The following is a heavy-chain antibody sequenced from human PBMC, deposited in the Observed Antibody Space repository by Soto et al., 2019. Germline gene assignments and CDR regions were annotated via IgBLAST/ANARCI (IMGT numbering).Heavy chain of an antibody. CDR3: ARHGDVVVPAAIPLHYYYYGMDV. Sequence: PGESLKISCKGSGYSFTSYWISWVRQMPGRGLEWMGRIDPSDSYTNYSPSFQGHVTISADKSISTAYLQWSSLKASDTAMYYCARHGDVVVPAAIPLHYYYYGMDVWGQGTTVTVSS. V-gene: IGHV5-10-1*01. D-gene: IGHD2-2*02. CDR2: IDPSDSYT. CDR1: GYSFTSYW. J-gene: IGHJ6*02.